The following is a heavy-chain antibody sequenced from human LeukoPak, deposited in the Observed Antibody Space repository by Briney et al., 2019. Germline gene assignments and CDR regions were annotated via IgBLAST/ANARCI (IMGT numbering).Heavy chain of an antibody. J-gene: IGHJ4*02. V-gene: IGHV3-66*01. CDR3: ARDKSDY. CDR2: IYSGGST. CDR1: EFSVGSNY. Sequence: GGSLRLSCAASEFSVGSNYMTWVRQAPGKGLEWVSVIYSGGSTYYADSVKGRFTISRDNSKNTLYLQMNSLRAEDTAVYYCARDKSDYWGQGTLVTVSS.